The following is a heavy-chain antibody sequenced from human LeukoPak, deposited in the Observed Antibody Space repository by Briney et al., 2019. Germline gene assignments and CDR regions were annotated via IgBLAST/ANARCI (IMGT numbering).Heavy chain of an antibody. CDR1: GFTFNRRG. V-gene: IGHV3-30*18. CDR3: AKDGVGGSGSSGTGYHMDV. Sequence: HPGGSLRLSCAASGFTFNRRGMHWVRQAPGKGLEWVSVISYDGGKKYYADSIQGRFTISRDNSRNTLYLHMNTVTLEDTAVYYCAKDGVGGSGSSGTGYHMDVWGEGTTVTVSS. CDR2: ISYDGGKK. J-gene: IGHJ6*03. D-gene: IGHD3-10*01.